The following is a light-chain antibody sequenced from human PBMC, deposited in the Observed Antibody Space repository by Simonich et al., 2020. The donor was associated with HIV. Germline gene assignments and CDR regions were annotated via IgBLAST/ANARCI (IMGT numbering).Light chain of an antibody. CDR3: QQYNSYPRT. Sequence: AIQLTQSPSFLSASLGDRVTITCRDIQGIGSGLAWYKQKPGKPPKLLIYDASRLESGFPSRFSGSGSGTDFTLTISSLQPEDVATYYCQQYNSYPRTFGQGTKVEIK. CDR1: QGIGSG. CDR2: DAS. J-gene: IGKJ1*01. V-gene: IGKV1-13*02.